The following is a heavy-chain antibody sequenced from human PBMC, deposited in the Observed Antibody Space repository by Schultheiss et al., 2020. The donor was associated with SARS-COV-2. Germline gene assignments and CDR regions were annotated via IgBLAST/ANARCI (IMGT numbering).Heavy chain of an antibody. D-gene: IGHD3-10*01. J-gene: IGHJ4*02. CDR3: AREWPGLWFGLQDY. CDR1: GFTFSSYA. CDR2: ISGSGGST. V-gene: IGHV3-23*01. Sequence: GGSLRLSCAASGFTFSSYAMHWVRQATGKGLEWVSAISGSGGSTYYADSVKGRFTISRDNSKNTLYLQMNSLRAEDTAVYYCAREWPGLWFGLQDYWGQGTLVTVSS.